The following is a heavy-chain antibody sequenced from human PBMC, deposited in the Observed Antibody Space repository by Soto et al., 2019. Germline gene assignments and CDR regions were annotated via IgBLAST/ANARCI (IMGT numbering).Heavy chain of an antibody. CDR2: IDPSDSYT. CDR3: ASSYCSSTSCYNDYYYGMDV. D-gene: IGHD2-2*02. Sequence: PGESLKISCNGSGYSFTSYWISWVRQMPGKGLEWMGRIDPSDSYTNYSPSFQGHVTISADKSVSTAYLQWSSLKASDTAMYYCASSYCSSTSCYNDYYYGMDVWGQGTTVTVSS. J-gene: IGHJ6*02. CDR1: GYSFTSYW. V-gene: IGHV5-10-1*01.